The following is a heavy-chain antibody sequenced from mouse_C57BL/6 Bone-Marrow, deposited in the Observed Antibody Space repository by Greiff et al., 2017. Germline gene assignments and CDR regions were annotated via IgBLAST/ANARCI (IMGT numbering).Heavy chain of an antibody. D-gene: IGHD2-4*01. J-gene: IGHJ2*01. CDR1: GYTFTDYY. CDR2: INPYNGGT. Sequence: VQLKQSGPVLVKPGASVKMSCKASGYTFTDYYMNWVKQSHGKSLEWIGVINPYNGGTSYNQKFKGEATLTVVKSSSTAYMELNSLTSEDSSVYYCAREDYPLHYWGKGTTLTVSS. V-gene: IGHV1-19*01. CDR3: AREDYPLHY.